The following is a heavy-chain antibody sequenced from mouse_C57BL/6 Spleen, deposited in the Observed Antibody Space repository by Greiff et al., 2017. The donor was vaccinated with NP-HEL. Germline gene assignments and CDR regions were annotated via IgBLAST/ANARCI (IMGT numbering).Heavy chain of an antibody. D-gene: IGHD1-1*01. CDR2: IDPETGGT. CDR3: TRPVVATRAMDY. V-gene: IGHV1-15*01. J-gene: IGHJ4*01. Sequence: VQLQQSGAELVRPGASVTLSCKASGYTFTDYEMHWVKQTPVHGLEWIGAIDPETGGTAYNQKFKGKAILTADKSSSTAYMELRSLTSEDSAVYYCTRPVVATRAMDYWGQGTSVTVSS. CDR1: GYTFTDYE.